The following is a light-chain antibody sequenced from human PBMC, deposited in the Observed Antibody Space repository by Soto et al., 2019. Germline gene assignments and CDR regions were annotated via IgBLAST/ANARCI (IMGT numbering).Light chain of an antibody. CDR2: SAS. CDR1: QGISSY. Sequence: DFQLTQSPSFLSASIGDRVTITCRASQGISSYLAWYQQKPGKPPKLLIYSASTLQSGVPSRFSGSGSGTEFTLTISSLQPEDFATYYCQHYNSYSEAFGQGTKVELK. V-gene: IGKV1-9*01. CDR3: QHYNSYSEA. J-gene: IGKJ1*01.